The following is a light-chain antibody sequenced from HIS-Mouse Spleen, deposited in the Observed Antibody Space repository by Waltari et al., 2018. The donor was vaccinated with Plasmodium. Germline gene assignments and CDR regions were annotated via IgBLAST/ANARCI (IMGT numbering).Light chain of an antibody. CDR2: GSS. V-gene: IGKV3-15*01. CDR1: QSVSSN. CDR3: QQYNNWSFT. Sequence: ELVKTQSPATLSVSPGDRDTLTCRTSQSVSSNLAWYQQKPGQAPRILIYGSSTRATGMPSRFRGSGSGREFTLTIRSLQSEYFAVYYCQQYNNWSFTFGPGTKVDIK. J-gene: IGKJ3*01.